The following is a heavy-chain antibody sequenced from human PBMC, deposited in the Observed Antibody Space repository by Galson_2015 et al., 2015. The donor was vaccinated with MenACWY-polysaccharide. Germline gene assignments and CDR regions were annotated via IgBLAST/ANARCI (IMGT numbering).Heavy chain of an antibody. D-gene: IGHD4-11*01. CDR1: GFTFDDYA. CDR2: ISWNSGSI. V-gene: IGHV3-9*01. CDR3: AKEGMTTVTTRYYYSYMDV. Sequence: SLRLSCAASGFTFDDYAMHWVRQAPGKGLEWVSGISWNSGSIGYADSVKGRFTISRDNAKNSLYLQMNSLRAEDTALYYCAKEGMTTVTTRYYYSYMDVWGKGTTVTVS. J-gene: IGHJ6*03.